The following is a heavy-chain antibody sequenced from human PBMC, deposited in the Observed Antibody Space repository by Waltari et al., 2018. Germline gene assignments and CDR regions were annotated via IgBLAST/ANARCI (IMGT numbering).Heavy chain of an antibody. D-gene: IGHD6-6*01. V-gene: IGHV1-8*01. CDR1: GYTFTSFD. J-gene: IGHJ5*02. CDR2: IHPSRGNT. CDR3: ARVNMAPRPYYFDP. Sequence: QVQLVQSGAEVKKPGASVKVSCEDSGYTFTSFDLNCVRQATGQGLEWMGWIHPSRGNTCYSQKFHGRVTMTRNTPINTAYMQLSSLTSEDTAVYYCARVNMAPRPYYFDPWGQGTLVAVSS.